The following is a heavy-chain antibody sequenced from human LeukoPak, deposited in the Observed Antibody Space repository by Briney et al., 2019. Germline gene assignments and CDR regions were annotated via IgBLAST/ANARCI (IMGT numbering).Heavy chain of an antibody. CDR3: AREGSGWYHY. Sequence: ASVKVSCKASGGTFSSYAISWVRQAPGQGLEWMGRIIPILGIANYAQKFQGRVTITAGKSTSTAYMELSSLRSEDTAVYYCAREGSGWYHYWGQGTLVTVSS. D-gene: IGHD6-19*01. V-gene: IGHV1-69*04. J-gene: IGHJ4*02. CDR1: GGTFSSYA. CDR2: IIPILGIA.